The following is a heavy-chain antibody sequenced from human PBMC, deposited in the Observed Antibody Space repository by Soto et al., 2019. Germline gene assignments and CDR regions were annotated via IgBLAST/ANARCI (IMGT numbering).Heavy chain of an antibody. CDR2: INPNSGGT. CDR1: GYTSTGYY. V-gene: IGHV1-2*02. D-gene: IGHD3-22*01. J-gene: IGHJ3*02. Sequence: ASVKVSCKASGYTSTGYYMHWVRQAPGQGLEWMGWINPNSGGTNYAQKFQGRVTMTRDTSISTAYMELSRLRSDDTAVYYCARDLRRITMIVVARSAFDIWGQGTMVTVSS. CDR3: ARDLRRITMIVVARSAFDI.